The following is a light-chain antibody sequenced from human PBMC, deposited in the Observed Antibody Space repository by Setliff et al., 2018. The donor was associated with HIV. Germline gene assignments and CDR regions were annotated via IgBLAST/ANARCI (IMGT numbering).Light chain of an antibody. V-gene: IGLV3-1*01. CDR1: KLGDKY. Sequence: SYELTQPPSVSVSPGQTASITRSGHKLGDKYACWYQQKPGQSPVLGIYQDNKRPSGIPERFSGSNSGNTATLTVSGTQAMDEADYYCQAWDSSTAWNVFGTGTKVTVL. CDR3: QAWDSSTAWNV. CDR2: QDN. J-gene: IGLJ1*01.